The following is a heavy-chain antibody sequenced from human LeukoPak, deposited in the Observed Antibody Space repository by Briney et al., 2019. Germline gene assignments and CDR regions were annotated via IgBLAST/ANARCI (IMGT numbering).Heavy chain of an antibody. D-gene: IGHD1-26*01. J-gene: IGHJ4*02. CDR1: GYTFTSYG. CDR3: ARGEPHFDY. Sequence: GASVKVSCKASGYTFTSYGISWVRQAPGQGLEWMGGIIPIFGTANYAQKFQGRVTITADESTSTAYMELSSLRSEDTAVYYCARGEPHFDYWGQGTLVTVSS. V-gene: IGHV1-69*13. CDR2: IIPIFGTA.